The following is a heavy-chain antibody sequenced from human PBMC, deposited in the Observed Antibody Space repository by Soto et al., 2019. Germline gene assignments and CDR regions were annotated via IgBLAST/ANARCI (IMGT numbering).Heavy chain of an antibody. CDR2: IYYSGST. CDR3: AGGRAAYYRRDNFWFDP. CDR1: AGSISSGDYY. Sequence: QVQLQESGPGLVKPSQTLSLTCTVSAGSISSGDYYWSWIRQPPGKGLEWIWYIYYSGSTHYNPFLMCRVTISVDTVKNQFSLKLSSVTAADTAVYYCAGGRAAYYRRDNFWFDPWGQGALVTVS. J-gene: IGHJ5*02. V-gene: IGHV4-30-4*01. D-gene: IGHD3-22*01.